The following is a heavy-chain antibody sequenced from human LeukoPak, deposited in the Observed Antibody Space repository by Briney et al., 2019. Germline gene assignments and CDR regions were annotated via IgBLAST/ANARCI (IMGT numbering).Heavy chain of an antibody. CDR1: GGSISSSSYY. J-gene: IGHJ4*02. CDR2: INHSGST. Sequence: PSETLSLTCTVSGGSISSSSYYWGWIRQPPGKGLEWVGEINHSGSTNYNPSLKSRVTISVDTSKNQFSLKLSSVTAADTAVYYCARVRKAAAGRGGFDYWGQGTLVTVSS. D-gene: IGHD6-13*01. CDR3: ARVRKAAAGRGGFDY. V-gene: IGHV4-39*07.